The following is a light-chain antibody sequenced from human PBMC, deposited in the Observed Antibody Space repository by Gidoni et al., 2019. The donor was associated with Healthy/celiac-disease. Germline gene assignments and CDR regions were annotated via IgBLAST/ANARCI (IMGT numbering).Light chain of an antibody. CDR3: QQYDNLPLT. V-gene: IGKV1-33*01. Sequence: DIQMTQSPSSLSASVGDRVTIPCQASQDISNYLNWYQQKPVKAPKLLIYDSSNLETGVPSRFSGSVSGTDFTFTISSLQPEDIATYYCQQYDNLPLTFGGGTKVEIK. CDR1: QDISNY. CDR2: DSS. J-gene: IGKJ4*01.